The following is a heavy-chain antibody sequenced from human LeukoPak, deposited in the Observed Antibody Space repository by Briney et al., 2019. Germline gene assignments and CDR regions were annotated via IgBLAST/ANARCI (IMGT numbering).Heavy chain of an antibody. V-gene: IGHV4-59*08. CDR2: IDYIGSA. CDR1: GGSISSHY. D-gene: IGHD1-26*01. J-gene: IGHJ4*02. Sequence: SETLSLTCTVSGGSISSHYWSWIRQPPGKGLEWVGYIDYIGSANYNPSLKSRVTISVDTSKNQFSLKLSSVTAADTAVYYCATSLEAAPSGRLDYWGQGTLVTVSS. CDR3: ATSLEAAPSGRLDY.